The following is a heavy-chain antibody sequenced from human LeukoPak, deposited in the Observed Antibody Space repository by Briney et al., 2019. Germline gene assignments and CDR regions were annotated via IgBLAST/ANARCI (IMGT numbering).Heavy chain of an antibody. CDR3: AREPWLHQFDY. J-gene: IGHJ4*02. D-gene: IGHD5-24*01. Sequence: GASVKVSCKASGYTFTSYGISWVRQAPGQGLEWMGRISAYNGNTNYAQKFQGRLTMTRDMSTSTVYMELSSLTSEDTAVYYCAREPWLHQFDYWGQGTLVTVSS. CDR2: ISAYNGNT. CDR1: GYTFTSYG. V-gene: IGHV1-18*01.